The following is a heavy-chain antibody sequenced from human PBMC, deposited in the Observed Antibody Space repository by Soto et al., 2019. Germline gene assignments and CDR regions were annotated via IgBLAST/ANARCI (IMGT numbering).Heavy chain of an antibody. CDR1: GFTVSSNY. CDR3: ARMVDFRWGRDYLDY. CDR2: IYSGGST. D-gene: IGHD2-8*01. J-gene: IGHJ4*02. Sequence: EVQLVESGGGLVQPGGSLRLSCAASGFTVSSNYMSWVRQAPGKGLEWVSVIYSGGSTYYADSVKGRFTISRDNSKNTLYLQMNSLRAEDTAVYYCARMVDFRWGRDYLDYWGQGTLVTVSS. V-gene: IGHV3-66*01.